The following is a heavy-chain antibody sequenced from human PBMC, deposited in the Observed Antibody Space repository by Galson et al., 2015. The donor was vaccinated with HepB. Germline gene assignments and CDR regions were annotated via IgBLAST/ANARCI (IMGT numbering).Heavy chain of an antibody. D-gene: IGHD3-3*01. J-gene: IGHJ4*02. Sequence: SLRLSCAASGFTFSSYSMNWVRQAPGKGLEWVSSISSSSSYIYYADSVKGRFTISRDNAKNSLYLQMNSLRAEDTAVYYCARGGGDFWSGPDHFDYWGQGTLVTVSS. CDR3: ARGGGDFWSGPDHFDY. CDR1: GFTFSSYS. V-gene: IGHV3-21*01. CDR2: ISSSSSYI.